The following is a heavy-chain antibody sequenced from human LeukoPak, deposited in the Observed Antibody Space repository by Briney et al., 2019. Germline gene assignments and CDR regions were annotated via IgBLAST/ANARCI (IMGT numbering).Heavy chain of an antibody. Sequence: GGSLRLSCAASGFTFSSYWMHWVRQAPGKGLLWVSRINSDETSTSYADSVKVTFTISRDKTQKTLYLQMNSRGAEETAACYCATATYCRARSCYSRTFQYWGQGTLVTVSS. CDR3: ATATYCRARSCYSRTFQY. CDR1: GFTFSSYW. V-gene: IGHV3-74*01. D-gene: IGHD2-15*01. J-gene: IGHJ4*02. CDR2: INSDETST.